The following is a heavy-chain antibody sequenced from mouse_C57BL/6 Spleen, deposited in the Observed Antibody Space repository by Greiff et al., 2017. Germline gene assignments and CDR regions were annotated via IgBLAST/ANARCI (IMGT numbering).Heavy chain of an antibody. CDR2: INPGSGGT. J-gene: IGHJ1*03. V-gene: IGHV1-54*01. Sequence: VQLQQSGAELVRPGTSVKVSCKASGYAFTNYLIEWVKQRPGQGLEWIGVINPGSGGTNYNEKFKGKATLTADKSSSTAYMQLSSLTSGDSAVYFCARTHYYGRSYWYFDVWGTGTTVTVSS. D-gene: IGHD1-1*01. CDR1: GYAFTNYL. CDR3: ARTHYYGRSYWYFDV.